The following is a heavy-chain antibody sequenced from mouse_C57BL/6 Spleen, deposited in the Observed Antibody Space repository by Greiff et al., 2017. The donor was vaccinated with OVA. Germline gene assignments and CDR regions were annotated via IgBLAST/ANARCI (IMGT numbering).Heavy chain of an antibody. D-gene: IGHD1-1*01. CDR1: GYAFTNYL. V-gene: IGHV1-54*01. J-gene: IGHJ2*01. CDR3: ARGGYYGSRENFDY. CDR2: INPGSGGT. Sequence: QVQLQQSGAELVRPGTSVKVSCKASGYAFTNYLIEWVKQRPGQGLEWIGVINPGSGGTNYNEKFKGKATLTADKSSSTAYMQLSSLTSEDSAVYFCARGGYYGSRENFDYWGQGTTLTVSS.